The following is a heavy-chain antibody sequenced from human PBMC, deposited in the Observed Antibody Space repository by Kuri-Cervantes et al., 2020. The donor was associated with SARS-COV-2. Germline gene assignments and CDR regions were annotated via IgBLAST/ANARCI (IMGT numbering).Heavy chain of an antibody. D-gene: IGHD5-18*01. CDR3: TRAPGYSYGYGYYYYYYMDV. CDR1: GFLFSASA. Sequence: GESLKISCEVSGFLFSASAIHWVRQASGKGLEWVGRVRGKANNYATAYAASVKGRFTISRDDLKNMAYLQMNSLKTEDTAVYYCTRAPGYSYGYGYYYYYYMDVWGKGTTVTVSS. CDR2: VRGKANNYAT. J-gene: IGHJ6*03. V-gene: IGHV3-73*01.